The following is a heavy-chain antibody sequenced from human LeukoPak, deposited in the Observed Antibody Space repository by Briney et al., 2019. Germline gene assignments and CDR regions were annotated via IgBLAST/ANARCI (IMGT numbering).Heavy chain of an antibody. V-gene: IGHV1-8*02. J-gene: IGHJ6*03. CDR1: GGTFSSYA. Sequence: ASVKVSCKASGGTFSSYAISWVRQAPGQGLEWMGWMNPNSGNTGYAQKFQGRVTMTRNTSISTAYMELSSLRSEDTAVYYCARGLGGYSYGYYYYYYMDVWGKGTTVTVSS. CDR2: MNPNSGNT. CDR3: ARGLGGYSYGYYYYYYMDV. D-gene: IGHD5-18*01.